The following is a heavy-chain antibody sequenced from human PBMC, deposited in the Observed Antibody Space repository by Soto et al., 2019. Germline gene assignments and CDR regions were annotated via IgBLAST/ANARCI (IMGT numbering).Heavy chain of an antibody. CDR2: ISGDGTTT. CDR1: GMRFSGYA. V-gene: IGHV3-23*01. Sequence: PGGSLRLSCAASGMRFSGYAMSWVRQAPGKGLEWVASISGDGTTTYYADSVEGRFTLSRDNAKSTLALTMSNLGAGDTAIYFCATVIIFHTTFVTWGLGTPVTVSS. CDR3: ATVIIFHTTFVT. J-gene: IGHJ5*02. D-gene: IGHD2-21*01.